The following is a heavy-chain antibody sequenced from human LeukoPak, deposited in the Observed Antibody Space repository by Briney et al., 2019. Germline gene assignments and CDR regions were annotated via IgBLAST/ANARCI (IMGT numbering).Heavy chain of an antibody. CDR3: AREIAARPPLGDRLAFDI. Sequence: SETLSLTRTVSGGSISSYYWSWIRQTPGKGLEWIGYIYYSGSTNYNPSLKSRVTISVDTSKNQFSLKLSSVTAADTAVYYCAREIAARPPLGDRLAFDIWGQGTMVTVSS. CDR1: GGSISSYY. D-gene: IGHD6-6*01. J-gene: IGHJ3*02. CDR2: IYYSGST. V-gene: IGHV4-59*01.